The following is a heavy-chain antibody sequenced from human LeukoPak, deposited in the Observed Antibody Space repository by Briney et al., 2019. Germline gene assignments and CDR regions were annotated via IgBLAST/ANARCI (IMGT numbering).Heavy chain of an antibody. CDR2: IKQDGSEE. V-gene: IGHV3-7*01. Sequence: PGGSLRLSCAASGFTITNYWKSWVRQAPGKGPEWVANIKQDGSEEYYADSVKGRFTISRDNGKNSLNLQMNSLRAEDTAVYYCARWAGVTDYWGQGTLVTVSS. D-gene: IGHD5-18*01. CDR3: ARWAGVTDY. J-gene: IGHJ4*02. CDR1: GFTITNYW.